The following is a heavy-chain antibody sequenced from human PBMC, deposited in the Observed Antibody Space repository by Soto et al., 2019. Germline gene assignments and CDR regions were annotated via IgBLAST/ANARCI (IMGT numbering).Heavy chain of an antibody. J-gene: IGHJ4*02. CDR1: GITFSSYW. V-gene: IGHV3-7*04. Sequence: QPGGSLRLSCAASGITFSSYWMGWVRQAPGKGLEWVSNIKQDGSEKYYVDSVKGRFTISRDNAKNSLYLQMNSLRAEDTAVYYCARDYYDSSGYYPRFDYWGQGTLVTVSS. CDR2: IKQDGSEK. D-gene: IGHD3-22*01. CDR3: ARDYYDSSGYYPRFDY.